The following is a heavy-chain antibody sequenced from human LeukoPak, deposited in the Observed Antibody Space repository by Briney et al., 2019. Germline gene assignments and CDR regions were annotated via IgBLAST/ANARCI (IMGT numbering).Heavy chain of an antibody. CDR2: VHTSGST. J-gene: IGHJ4*02. V-gene: IGHV4-4*07. CDR3: ARSPSSSTEGYFDY. Sequence: SETLSLTCTVSGGSISSYYWSWIRQPAGKGLEWIGRVHTSGSTNYSPSPKSRVSMSVDTSKNQFSLKLTSVTAADTAVYFCARSPSSSTEGYFDYWGQGTLVTVSS. CDR1: GGSISSYY. D-gene: IGHD2/OR15-2a*01.